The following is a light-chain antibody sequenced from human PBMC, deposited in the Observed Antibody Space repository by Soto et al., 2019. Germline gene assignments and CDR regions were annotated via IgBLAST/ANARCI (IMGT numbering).Light chain of an antibody. V-gene: IGKV1-8*01. Sequence: AMRMTQSPSSLSASTGERVTITCRASQGISSYLSWYQQKPVKDPKLLIYAASTLQSGVTSRFSGSGSATELPLPISSLQPDDFATDYCQQYNSYVVTFGQGTKVDIK. J-gene: IGKJ1*01. CDR2: AAS. CDR3: QQYNSYVVT. CDR1: QGISSY.